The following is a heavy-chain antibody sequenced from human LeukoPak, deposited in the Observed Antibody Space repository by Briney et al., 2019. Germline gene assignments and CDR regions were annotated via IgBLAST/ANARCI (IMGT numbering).Heavy chain of an antibody. V-gene: IGHV3-11*01. J-gene: IGHJ6*02. CDR3: ARRWCSSTSCHYYYGMDV. CDR2: ISSSGSTI. CDR1: GFTFSDYY. D-gene: IGHD2-2*01. Sequence: GGSLRLYCAASGFTFSDYYMSWIRQAPGKGREWVSYISSSGSTIYYADSVKGRFTISRDNAKNPLYLQMNSLRAEDTVVYYCARRWCSSTSCHYYYGMDVWGQGTTVTVSS.